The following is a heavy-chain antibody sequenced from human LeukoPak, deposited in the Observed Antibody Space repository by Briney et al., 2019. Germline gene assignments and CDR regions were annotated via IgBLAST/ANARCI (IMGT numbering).Heavy chain of an antibody. Sequence: GGSLRLSCAASEFTASSNYMNWVRQAPGKGLEWVSVIYSGGSTYYADSVKGRFTISRDNSKNTLYLQMNSLRAEDTAVYYCAREAVTRNYFDYWGQGTLVTVSS. J-gene: IGHJ4*02. CDR2: IYSGGST. V-gene: IGHV3-53*01. D-gene: IGHD4-17*01. CDR1: EFTASSNY. CDR3: AREAVTRNYFDY.